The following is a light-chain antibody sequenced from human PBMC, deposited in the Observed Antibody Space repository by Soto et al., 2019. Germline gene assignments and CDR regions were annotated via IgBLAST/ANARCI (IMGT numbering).Light chain of an antibody. CDR2: GAS. J-gene: IGKJ1*01. Sequence: EIVMTQSPATLSVSPGERATLSCRASQGVSSNLAWYQQEPGQAPRLLIYGASTRATGIPARFSGSESGTEFTLTISSLQSEDFAVYYCQQYHNWPPWTFGQGTKVEIK. CDR1: QGVSSN. V-gene: IGKV3-15*01. CDR3: QQYHNWPPWT.